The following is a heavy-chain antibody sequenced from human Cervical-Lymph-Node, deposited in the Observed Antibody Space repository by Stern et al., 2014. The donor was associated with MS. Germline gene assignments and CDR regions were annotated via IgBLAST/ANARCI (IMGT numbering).Heavy chain of an antibody. J-gene: IGHJ4*02. CDR3: ARRDGSGTYNPFDF. CDR2: INPNSGGT. V-gene: IGHV1-2*02. D-gene: IGHD3-10*01. Sequence: VQLVESGAEVKKPGASVKVSCKASGYSFTGYYMHWVRQAPGQGLEWMGWINPNSGGTNSAQKFQARVTMTRDTSISTAYMELTKLTSDDTAIYYCARRDGSGTYNPFDFWGQGTLVTVCS. CDR1: GYSFTGYY.